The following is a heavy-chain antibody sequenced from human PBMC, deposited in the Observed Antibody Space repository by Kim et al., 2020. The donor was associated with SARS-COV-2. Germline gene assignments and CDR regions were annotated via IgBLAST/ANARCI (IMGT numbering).Heavy chain of an antibody. V-gene: IGHV4-31*03. CDR1: GGSITTAGYY. Sequence: SETLSLTCTVSGGSITTAGYYWNWIRQHPGKGLEWIGYIYNNERTHFNPSLMSRVTISGDSSKNQFTLALRSVTAADTAVYYCARAPILYFDYWGQGAL. D-gene: IGHD3-9*01. CDR3: ARAPILYFDY. CDR2: IYNNERT. J-gene: IGHJ4*02.